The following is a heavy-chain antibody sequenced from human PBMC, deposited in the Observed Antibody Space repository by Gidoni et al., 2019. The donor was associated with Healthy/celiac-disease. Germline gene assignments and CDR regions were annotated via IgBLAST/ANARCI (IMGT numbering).Heavy chain of an antibody. Sequence: QVLLVESGGGVVQPGRSLRLFCAASGFTFSSYGMHWVRQAPGKGLECVAVIWYDGSNKYYADSVKGRFTISRDNSKNTLYLQMNSLSAEDTAVYYCARAYDPDYWGQGTLVTVSS. J-gene: IGHJ4*02. D-gene: IGHD3-22*01. V-gene: IGHV3-33*01. CDR1: GFTFSSYG. CDR3: ARAYDPDY. CDR2: IWYDGSNK.